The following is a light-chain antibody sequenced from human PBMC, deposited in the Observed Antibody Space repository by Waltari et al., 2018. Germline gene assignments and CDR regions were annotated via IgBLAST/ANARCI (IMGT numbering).Light chain of an antibody. CDR2: AAS. J-gene: IGKJ1*01. Sequence: DIQMTQSPSSLSASVGDRVTITCRASQSISSYLNWYQQKPGIAPKLLIYAASSLQSGVPSRFSGSGSGTDFTLTISSLQPEDFATYYCQHSYSTPPWTFGQGTKVEIK. V-gene: IGKV1-39*01. CDR3: QHSYSTPPWT. CDR1: QSISSY.